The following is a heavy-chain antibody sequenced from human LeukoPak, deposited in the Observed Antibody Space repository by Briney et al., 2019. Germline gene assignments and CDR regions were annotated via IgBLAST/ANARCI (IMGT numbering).Heavy chain of an antibody. Sequence: PGGSLRLSCAASGFTFSSYVMHWVRQAPGKGLEWVAVISYDGSNKYYADSVKGRFTISRDNSKNTLYLQMNSLRAEDTAVYYCAKDGMDVWGKGTTVTVSS. CDR2: ISYDGSNK. CDR1: GFTFSSYV. V-gene: IGHV3-30*18. J-gene: IGHJ6*04. CDR3: AKDGMDV.